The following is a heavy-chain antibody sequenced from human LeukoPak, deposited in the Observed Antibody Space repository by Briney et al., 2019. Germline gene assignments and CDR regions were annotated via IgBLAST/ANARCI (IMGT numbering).Heavy chain of an antibody. D-gene: IGHD3-3*01. V-gene: IGHV3-21*04. CDR2: IISSSSYI. CDR1: GFTFSSYS. CDR3: AKSPPDFWSGYVYYMDV. Sequence: PGGSLRLSCAASGFTFSSYSMNWVRQAPGKGLEWVSSIISSSSYIYYADSVRGRFTISRDNAKNSLYLQMNSLRAEDTAVYYCAKSPPDFWSGYVYYMDVWGKGTTVTVSS. J-gene: IGHJ6*03.